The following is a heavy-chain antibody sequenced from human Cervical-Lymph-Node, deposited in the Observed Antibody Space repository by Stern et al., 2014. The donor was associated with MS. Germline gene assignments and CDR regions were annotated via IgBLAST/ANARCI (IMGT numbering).Heavy chain of an antibody. Sequence: EVQLEESGAEVKKPGEPLKISCKGSGYNFPSYWIGWVRQMPGKGLEWMASIYPGDSDTTYNPSFQGRVTISADKSINTAYLHWSGLKASDSAIYFCARGLWSFDSWGQGTLVTVSS. J-gene: IGHJ4*02. V-gene: IGHV5-51*01. D-gene: IGHD2-21*01. CDR2: IYPGDSDT. CDR3: ARGLWSFDS. CDR1: GYNFPSYW.